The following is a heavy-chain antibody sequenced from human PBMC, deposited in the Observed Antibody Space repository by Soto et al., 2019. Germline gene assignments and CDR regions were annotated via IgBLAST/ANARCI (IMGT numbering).Heavy chain of an antibody. Sequence: PGGSLRLSCAASGFTFSSYEMNWVRQAPGKGLEWVSYISSSGSTIYYADSVKGRFTISRDNAKNSLYLQMNSLRAEDTAVYYCARGEMATPNWFDPWGQGTLVTVSS. CDR3: ARGEMATPNWFDP. V-gene: IGHV3-48*03. J-gene: IGHJ5*02. CDR2: ISSSGSTI. D-gene: IGHD1-26*01. CDR1: GFTFSSYE.